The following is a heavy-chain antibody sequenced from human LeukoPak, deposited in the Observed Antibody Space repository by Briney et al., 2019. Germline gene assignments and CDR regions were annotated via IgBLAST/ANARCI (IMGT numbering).Heavy chain of an antibody. V-gene: IGHV1-46*01. D-gene: IGHD2-21*02. CDR2: INPSGGST. Sequence: SVKVSFKASGYTFTSYYMHWVRQAPGQGLEWMGVINPSGGSTSYAQKFQGRVTMTRDTSTSTVYMELSSLRSEDTAVYYCARNCGGDCPDPRIFDYWGQGTLVTVSS. CDR3: ARNCGGDCPDPRIFDY. CDR1: GYTFTSYY. J-gene: IGHJ4*02.